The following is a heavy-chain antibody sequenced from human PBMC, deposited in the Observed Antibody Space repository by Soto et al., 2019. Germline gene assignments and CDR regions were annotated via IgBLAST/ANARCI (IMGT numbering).Heavy chain of an antibody. D-gene: IGHD3-16*01. J-gene: IGHJ4*02. V-gene: IGHV3-21*01. CDR2: ISSSSSYI. CDR1: GFTFSSYS. Sequence: EVQLVESGGGLVKPGGSLRLSCAASGFTFSSYSMNWVRQAPGKGLEWVSSISSSSSYIYYADSVKGRFTISRDNAKNSLYLQMNSLRAEDTAVYYCARVLGGGAQTGLDYWGQGTLVTVSS. CDR3: ARVLGGGAQTGLDY.